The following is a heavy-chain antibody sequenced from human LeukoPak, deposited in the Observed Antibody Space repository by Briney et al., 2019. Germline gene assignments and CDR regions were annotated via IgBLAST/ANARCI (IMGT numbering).Heavy chain of an antibody. V-gene: IGHV4-39*01. CDR2: IYYSGST. Sequence: SETLSLTCTVSGGSISSSSYYWGWIRQPPGKGLEWIGSIYYSGSTYYNPSLKSRVTISVDTSKNQFSLKLSSVTAADTAVYYCASQLNEGYFDWLFDHHFSYFDYWGQGTLVTVSS. D-gene: IGHD3-9*01. CDR1: GGSISSSSYY. J-gene: IGHJ4*02. CDR3: ASQLNEGYFDWLFDHHFSYFDY.